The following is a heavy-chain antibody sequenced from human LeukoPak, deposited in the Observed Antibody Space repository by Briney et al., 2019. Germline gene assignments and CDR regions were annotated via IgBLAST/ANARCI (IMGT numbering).Heavy chain of an antibody. J-gene: IGHJ5*02. CDR3: ARDLVVASTCFDP. Sequence: GASVKVSCKASGYTFTGYYMHWVRQAPGQGLEWMGWINPNSGGTNYAQKFQGRVTMTRDTSISTAYMELSRLTSDDTAVYYCARDLVVASTCFDPWGQGTLVTVSS. V-gene: IGHV1-2*02. CDR1: GYTFTGYY. D-gene: IGHD2-15*01. CDR2: INPNSGGT.